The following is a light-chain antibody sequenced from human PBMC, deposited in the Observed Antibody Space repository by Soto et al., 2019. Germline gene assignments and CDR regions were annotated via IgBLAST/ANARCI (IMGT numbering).Light chain of an antibody. Sequence: QSALTQPASLSGSPGQSITISCTGTSSDIGAYDYVSWFQQHPGKAPKLMISEVNNRLSGVSNRFSGSKSGNTAYLTISGLQVEDEADYYCSSYAGSSNVFGTGTKVTVL. CDR1: SSDIGAYDY. V-gene: IGLV2-14*01. CDR2: EVN. CDR3: SSYAGSSNV. J-gene: IGLJ1*01.